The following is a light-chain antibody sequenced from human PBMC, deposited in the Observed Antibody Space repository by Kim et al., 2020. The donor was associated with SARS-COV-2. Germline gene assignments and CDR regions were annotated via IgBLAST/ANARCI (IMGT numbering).Light chain of an antibody. Sequence: SSELTQDPAVSVALGQTVRITCQGDSLRSYFASWYQQKPGQAPLLVIYGKTNRPSGIPDRFSGSSSGRTASLTITGTQAEDEADYYCMSRDTDGPHKYVF. V-gene: IGLV3-19*01. J-gene: IGLJ1*01. CDR3: MSRDTDGPHKYV. CDR1: SLRSYF. CDR2: GKT.